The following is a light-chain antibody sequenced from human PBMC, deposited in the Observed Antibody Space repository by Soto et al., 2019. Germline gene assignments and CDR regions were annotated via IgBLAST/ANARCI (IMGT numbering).Light chain of an antibody. CDR2: AAS. Sequence: EIVLTQSPATLSLSPGERATLSCRASQSVSNSHLAWYQQKRGQSTRLLIYAASSRATGLSDRFSGSGSGTDFTLTISRLAPEDFAVYYCQQYDKSPLFGRGTQVE. V-gene: IGKV3-20*01. CDR3: QQYDKSPL. CDR1: QSVSNSH. J-gene: IGKJ4*01.